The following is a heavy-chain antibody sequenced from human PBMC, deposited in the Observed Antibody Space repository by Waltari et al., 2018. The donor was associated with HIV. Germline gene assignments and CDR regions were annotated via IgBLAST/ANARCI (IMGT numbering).Heavy chain of an antibody. CDR3: AREAYSSGWYSAFDI. D-gene: IGHD6-19*01. J-gene: IGHJ3*02. Sequence: QVQLVQSGAEVMKPGASVKVSCKASGYTFTGYYMHWVRQAPGQGLEWMGWINPNSGGTNYAQKFQGRVTMTRDTSISTAYMELSRLRSDDTAVYYCAREAYSSGWYSAFDIWGQGTMVTVSS. V-gene: IGHV1-2*02. CDR1: GYTFTGYY. CDR2: INPNSGGT.